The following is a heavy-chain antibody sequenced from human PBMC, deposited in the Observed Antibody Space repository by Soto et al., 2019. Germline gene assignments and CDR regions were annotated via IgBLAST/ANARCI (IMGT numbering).Heavy chain of an antibody. J-gene: IGHJ3*02. Sequence: GGSLRLSCAASGFTFSSYAMSWVRQAPGKGLEWVANIKKDGSEKYYVDSVKGRFTISRDNAKNSRYLQMNSLRAEDTAVYYCARATRDDAFDIWGQGTMVTVSS. D-gene: IGHD1-1*01. V-gene: IGHV3-7*01. CDR2: IKKDGSEK. CDR1: GFTFSSYA. CDR3: ARATRDDAFDI.